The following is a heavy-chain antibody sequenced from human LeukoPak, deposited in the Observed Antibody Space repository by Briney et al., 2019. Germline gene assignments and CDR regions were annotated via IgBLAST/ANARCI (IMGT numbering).Heavy chain of an antibody. D-gene: IGHD6-13*01. CDR3: ADHSPRGAFDI. CDR2: ISYDGSNK. V-gene: IGHV3-30-3*01. J-gene: IGHJ3*02. CDR1: GFTFSSYA. Sequence: GRSLRLFCAASGFTFSSYAMHWVRQAPGKGLEWVAVISYDGSNKYYADSVKGRFTISRDNSKNTLYLQMNSLRAEDTAVYYCADHSPRGAFDIWGQGTMVTVSS.